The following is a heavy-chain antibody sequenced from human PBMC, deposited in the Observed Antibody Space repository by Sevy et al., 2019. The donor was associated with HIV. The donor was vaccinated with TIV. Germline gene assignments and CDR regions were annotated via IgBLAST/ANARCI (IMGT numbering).Heavy chain of an antibody. J-gene: IGHJ4*02. CDR3: ARGVVLRYLEWLFPFDY. V-gene: IGHV3-7*01. CDR1: GFMFSDYW. Sequence: GGSLRLSCVASGFMFSDYWVGWVRQAPGKGLEWMANIKQDSSETYYADSVKGRFTISRDNAKNSLSLQINSLRDEDTAVYFCARGVVLRYLEWLFPFDYWGQGTPVTVSS. CDR2: IKQDSSET. D-gene: IGHD3-3*01.